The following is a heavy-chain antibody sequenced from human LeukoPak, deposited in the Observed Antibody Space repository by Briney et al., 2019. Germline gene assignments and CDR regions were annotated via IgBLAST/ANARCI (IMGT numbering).Heavy chain of an antibody. J-gene: IGHJ6*03. D-gene: IGHD1-7*01. V-gene: IGHV4-59*01. CDR2: IYYSGST. CDR3: ARDSRTGTNPKDYYYYYMDV. CDR1: GGSISSYY. Sequence: PSETLSLTCTVSGGSISSYYWSWIRQPPGKGLEWIGYIYYSGSTNYNPSLKSRVTISVDTSKNQFSLKLSSVTAADTAVYYCARDSRTGTNPKDYYYYYMDVWGKGTTVTVSS.